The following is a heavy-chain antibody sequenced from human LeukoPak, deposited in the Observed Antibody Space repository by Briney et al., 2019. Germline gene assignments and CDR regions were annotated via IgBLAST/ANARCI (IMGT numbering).Heavy chain of an antibody. V-gene: IGHV3-7*01. J-gene: IGHJ4*02. CDR3: ARDRVRISMRVVVITAFDY. D-gene: IGHD3-22*01. CDR2: IKQDGSEK. Sequence: GGSLRLSCAVSGFTFSSYWMSWVRQAPGKGLEWVANIKQDGSEKYYVDSVKGRFTISRDNAKNSLYLQVNSLRAEDTAVYYCARDRVRISMRVVVITAFDYRGQGTLVTVSS. CDR1: GFTFSSYW.